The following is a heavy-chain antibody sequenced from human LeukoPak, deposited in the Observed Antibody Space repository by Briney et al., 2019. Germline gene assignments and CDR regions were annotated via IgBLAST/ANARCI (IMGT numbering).Heavy chain of an antibody. D-gene: IGHD3-22*01. J-gene: IGHJ6*03. V-gene: IGHV4-59*01. CDR2: IYSSGTT. CDR1: GGSISTYY. CDR3: ARGLRDSRGYYGGIYYSYYMDV. Sequence: SETLSLTCTVSGGSISTYYWAWIRQTPGKRLKWIGYIYSSGTTNYNPSLKSRVTFSVDTSNNHFSLKMTSVTAADTAVYFCARGLRDSRGYYGGIYYSYYMDVWGKGTTVTVSS.